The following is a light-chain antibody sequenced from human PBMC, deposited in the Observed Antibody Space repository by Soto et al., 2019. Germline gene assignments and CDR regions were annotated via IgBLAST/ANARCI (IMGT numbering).Light chain of an antibody. J-gene: IGLJ3*02. CDR1: SSDVGFYKF. CDR2: EVT. V-gene: IGLV2-23*02. CDR3: CSYAGSSNWV. Sequence: QSVLTQPASVSGSPGQSITISCTGSSSDVGFYKFVSWYQQNPGKVPKLMIYEVTKRPSGVSHRFSGSKSGNTASLTISGLQAEDEADYYCCSYAGSSNWVFGGGTKVTVL.